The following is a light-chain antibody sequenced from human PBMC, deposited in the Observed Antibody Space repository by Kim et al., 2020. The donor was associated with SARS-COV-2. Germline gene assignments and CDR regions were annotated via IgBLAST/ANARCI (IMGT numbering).Light chain of an antibody. CDR1: QSISSTY. CDR2: AAS. CDR3: QQYRSSLWA. V-gene: IGKV3-20*01. J-gene: IGKJ1*01. Sequence: SPGERATLTCRASQSISSTYLAWYQQKPGQAPRLLIYAASSRATGIPDRFTVSGSGTDFTLTISRLEPEDFAMYYCQQYRSSLWAFGQGTKVDIK.